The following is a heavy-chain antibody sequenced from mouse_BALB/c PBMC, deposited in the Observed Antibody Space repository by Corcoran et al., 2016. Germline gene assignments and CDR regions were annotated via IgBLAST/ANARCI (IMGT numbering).Heavy chain of an antibody. V-gene: IGHV14-3*02. CDR3: ARDGYDHY. CDR1: GFNIKDTY. CDR2: IDPANGNT. Sequence: EVQLQQSGAELVKPGASVKLSCTASGFNIKDTYMHWVKQRPEQGLEWIGRIDPANGNTKYDPKFQGKATITADTSSNTAYLKLISLTSEDTAVYYCARDGYDHYWGQGTTLTVSS. J-gene: IGHJ2*01. D-gene: IGHD2-2*01.